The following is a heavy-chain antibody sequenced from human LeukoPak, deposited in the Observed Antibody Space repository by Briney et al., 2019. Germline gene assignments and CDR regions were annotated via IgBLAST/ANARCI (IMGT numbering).Heavy chain of an antibody. CDR1: GFTFSTCT. J-gene: IGHJ5*02. Sequence: PGGSLRLSCAASGFTFSTCTMSWVRQAPGKGLEWVSTVTNSGDTTYYADSVKGRFTISRDNSKNTLYLQMNNLRAEDTAVYYCAKFLGVSVWYGIIDPWGQGTLVTVSS. CDR3: AKFLGVSVWYGIIDP. CDR2: VTNSGDTT. D-gene: IGHD3-10*01. V-gene: IGHV3-23*01.